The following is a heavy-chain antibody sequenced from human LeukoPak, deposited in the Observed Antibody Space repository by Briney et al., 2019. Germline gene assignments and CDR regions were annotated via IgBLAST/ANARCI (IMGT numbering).Heavy chain of an antibody. D-gene: IGHD3-22*01. V-gene: IGHV3-21*01. CDR2: ISSSSSYI. J-gene: IGHJ4*02. Sequence: GGSLRLSCAASGFTFSSYSMNWVRQAPGKGLEWVSSISSSSSYIYYADSVKGRFTISRDNAKNSLYLQMNSLRAEDTAVYYCATTPRDSSGYNYFDYWGQGTLVTVSS. CDR3: ATTPRDSSGYNYFDY. CDR1: GFTFSSYS.